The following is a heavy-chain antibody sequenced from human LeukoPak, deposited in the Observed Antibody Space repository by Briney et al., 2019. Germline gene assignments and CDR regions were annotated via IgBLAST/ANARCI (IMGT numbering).Heavy chain of an antibody. CDR1: GYTFTSYG. CDR2: ISAYNGNT. V-gene: IGHV1-18*01. Sequence: ASVKVSCKASGYTFTSYGISWVRQAPGQGLEWMGWISAYNGNTNYAQKLQGRVTMTTDTSTSTAYMEPRSLRSDDTAVYYCARDLILGYSYTLDHYYYYMDVWGKGTTVTVSS. D-gene: IGHD5-18*01. CDR3: ARDLILGYSYTLDHYYYYMDV. J-gene: IGHJ6*03.